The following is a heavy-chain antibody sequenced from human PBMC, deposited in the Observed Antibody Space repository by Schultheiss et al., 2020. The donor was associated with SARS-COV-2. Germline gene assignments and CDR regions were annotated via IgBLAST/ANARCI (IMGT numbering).Heavy chain of an antibody. CDR3: ARDHAVPTYRYFDWLFY. Sequence: ASVKVSCKASGYTFTGYYMHWVRQAPGQGLEWMGWINPNSGGTNYAQKFQGRVTMTRDTSISTAYMELSRLRSDDTAVYYCARDHAVPTYRYFDWLFYWGQGTLVTVSS. V-gene: IGHV1-2*02. D-gene: IGHD3-9*01. CDR1: GYTFTGYY. CDR2: INPNSGGT. J-gene: IGHJ4*02.